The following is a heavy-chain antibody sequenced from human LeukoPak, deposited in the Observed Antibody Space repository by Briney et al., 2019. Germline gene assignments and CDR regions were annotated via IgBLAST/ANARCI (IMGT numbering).Heavy chain of an antibody. CDR3: ARGKDYYNGMDV. CDR2: MNPNTGNT. CDR1: GYTFTGYY. Sequence: ASVKVSCKASGYTFTGYYMHWVRQAPGQGLEWMGWMNPNTGNTGTAQKFQGRVTMTRNPSIDTAYMELSRLKSEDTAIYYCARGKDYYNGMDVWGQGTTVIVSS. J-gene: IGHJ6*02. V-gene: IGHV1-8*02.